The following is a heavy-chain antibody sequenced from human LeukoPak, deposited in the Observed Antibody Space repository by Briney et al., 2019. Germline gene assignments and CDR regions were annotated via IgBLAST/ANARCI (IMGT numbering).Heavy chain of an antibody. CDR1: GFTFSSYG. V-gene: IGHV3-30*18. Sequence: GGFLRLSCATSGFTFSSYGMHWVRQAPGKGLEWVAVISYDGSNKYYADSVKGRFTISRDNSKNTLYLQMNSLRAEDTAVYYCAKDGLDPWGQGTLVTVSS. CDR3: AKDGLDP. J-gene: IGHJ5*02. CDR2: ISYDGSNK.